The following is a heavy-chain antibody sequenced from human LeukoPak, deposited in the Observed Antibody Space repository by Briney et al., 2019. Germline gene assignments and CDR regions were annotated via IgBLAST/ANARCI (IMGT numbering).Heavy chain of an antibody. V-gene: IGHV1-2*02. CDR1: GYTFTGYY. D-gene: IGHD3-3*01. Sequence: GASVKVSFKASGYTFTGYYMHWVRQAPGQGLEWMGWINPNSGGTNYAQKFQGRVTMTRDTSISTAYMELSRLRSDDTAVYYCARDHSFRSEVDYWGQGTLVTVSS. CDR3: ARDHSFRSEVDY. J-gene: IGHJ4*02. CDR2: INPNSGGT.